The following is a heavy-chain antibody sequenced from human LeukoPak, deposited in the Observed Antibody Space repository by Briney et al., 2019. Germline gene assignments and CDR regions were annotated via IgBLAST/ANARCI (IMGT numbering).Heavy chain of an antibody. J-gene: IGHJ4*02. D-gene: IGHD3-22*01. CDR1: GGSISSSSYY. V-gene: IGHV4-39*07. CDR2: IYYSGST. Sequence: SETLSLTCTVSGGSISSSSYYWGRIRQPPGKGLEWIGSIYYSGSTYYNPSLKSRVTISVDTSKNQFSLKLSSVTAADTAVYYCARDGSGSYSTNRHYYDSSGYFPWGQGTLVTVSS. CDR3: ARDGSGSYSTNRHYYDSSGYFP.